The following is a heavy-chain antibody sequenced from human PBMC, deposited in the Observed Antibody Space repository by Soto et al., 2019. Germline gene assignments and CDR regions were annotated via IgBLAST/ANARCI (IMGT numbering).Heavy chain of an antibody. J-gene: IGHJ6*02. Sequence: GESLKISCKGSGYSFTSYWIGWVRQMPGKGLEWMGITYPGDSDTRYSPSFQGQVTISADKSISTAYLQWSSLKASDTAMYYCARLSGSLTYYYYGMDVWGQGTTVTVSS. CDR3: ARLSGSLTYYYYGMDV. CDR1: GYSFTSYW. V-gene: IGHV5-51*01. CDR2: TYPGDSDT. D-gene: IGHD6-19*01.